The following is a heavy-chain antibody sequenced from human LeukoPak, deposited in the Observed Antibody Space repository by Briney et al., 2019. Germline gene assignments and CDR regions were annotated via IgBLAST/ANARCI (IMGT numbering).Heavy chain of an antibody. CDR3: ARDGYYDSSGYGTYYYYRDV. CDR1: GYSFRSGYY. J-gene: IGHJ6*03. D-gene: IGHD3-22*01. CDR2: IYHSEST. Sequence: SETLSLTSAVSGYSFRSGYYWGWIGRPPGKGLDWIGTIYHSESTYYNPSLKSRVTISVDTSKNQFSLKLSSVTAADTAVYYCARDGYYDSSGYGTYYYYRDVWGKGTTVTVSS. V-gene: IGHV4-38-2*02.